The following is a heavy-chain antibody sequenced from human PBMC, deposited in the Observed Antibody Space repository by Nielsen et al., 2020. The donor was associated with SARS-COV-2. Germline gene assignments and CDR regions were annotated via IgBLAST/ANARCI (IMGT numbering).Heavy chain of an antibody. D-gene: IGHD2-21*02. CDR2: INHSGTT. Sequence: SETLSLTCTVSGGSFSGYYWNWIRQPPGKGLQWIGEINHSGTTDYNPSLKSRVTMSVDMSKNQFSLKMTSVTAADTAVYYCASGLCADDCYLTPAYKWFDSWGQGTLVTVSS. CDR1: GGSFSGYY. CDR3: ASGLCADDCYLTPAYKWFDS. J-gene: IGHJ5*01. V-gene: IGHV4-34*01.